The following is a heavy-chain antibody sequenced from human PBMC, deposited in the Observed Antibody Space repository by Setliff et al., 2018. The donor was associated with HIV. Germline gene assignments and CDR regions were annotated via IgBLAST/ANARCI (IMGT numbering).Heavy chain of an antibody. V-gene: IGHV4-31*03. D-gene: IGHD3-22*01. CDR3: AMGSSGYPFDY. Sequence: SETLSLTCSVSGGSISSGGYYWSWIRQHPGKGLEWIGYIYYSGSTYDNPSLKSRVTISVDTSKNQFSLKLTSVTAADAAVYFCAMGSSGYPFDYWGQGSLVTVSS. CDR1: GGSISSGGYY. CDR2: IYYSGST. J-gene: IGHJ4*02.